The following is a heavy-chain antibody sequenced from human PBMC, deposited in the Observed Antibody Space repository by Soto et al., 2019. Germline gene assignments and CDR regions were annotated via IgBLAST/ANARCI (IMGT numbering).Heavy chain of an antibody. J-gene: IGHJ4*02. V-gene: IGHV3-7*01. CDR3: ARAGATCYCSDY. CDR1: GFTFRSHW. CDR2: IKEDGSEK. Sequence: GGSLRLSCAASGFTFRSHWMNWFRQAPGKGLEWVANIKEDGSEKNYVDSVKGRFTISRDNAKNSLYLQMNSLRAEDTAVYYCARAGATCYCSDYWGQGTLVTVSS. D-gene: IGHD2-2*01.